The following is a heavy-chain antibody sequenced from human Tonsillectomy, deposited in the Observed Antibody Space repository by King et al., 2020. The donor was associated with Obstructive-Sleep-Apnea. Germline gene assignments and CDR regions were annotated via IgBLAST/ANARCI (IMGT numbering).Heavy chain of an antibody. CDR1: GGSISSSNW. CDR3: ARDWGSGSAGLNY. V-gene: IGHV4-4*02. J-gene: IGHJ4*02. Sequence: QLQESGPGLVKPSGTLSLTCAVSGGSISSSNWWSWVRQPPGKGLEGIGEIYHSGSTNYNLSLKSRVTISVDKSKNQFSLKLSSVTAADTAVYYCARDWGSGSAGLNYWGQGTLVTVSS. CDR2: IYHSGST. D-gene: IGHD6-19*01.